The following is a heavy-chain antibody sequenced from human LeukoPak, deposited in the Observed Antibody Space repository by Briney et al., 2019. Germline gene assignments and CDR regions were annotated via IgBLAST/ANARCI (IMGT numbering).Heavy chain of an antibody. CDR2: IRSKANGYAT. D-gene: IGHD3-22*01. CDR3: TRLLFCYDSSGDPTYAAFDI. V-gene: IGHV3-73*01. Sequence: GGSLRLSCAASGFKFGGSALHWVRQASGKGLEWVGRIRSKANGYATTYGASVKGRFTISRDDSRNTAYLRMNSLKTEDTAVYYCTRLLFCYDSSGDPTYAAFDIWGQGTLVAVSS. CDR1: GFKFGGSA. J-gene: IGHJ3*02.